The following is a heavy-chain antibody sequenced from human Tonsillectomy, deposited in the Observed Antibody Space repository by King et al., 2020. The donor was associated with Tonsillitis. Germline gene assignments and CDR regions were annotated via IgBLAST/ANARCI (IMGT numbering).Heavy chain of an antibody. D-gene: IGHD3-9*01. CDR2: IKQDGIVK. J-gene: IGHJ4*02. V-gene: IGHV3-7*03. CDR1: GFIFSTYW. CDR3: ARTDWRSYFEY. Sequence: VQLVESGGGLVQPGGSLRLSCAASGFIFSTYWMGWVRQAPGKGLEWVANIKQDGIVKYYVDSVKGRFSISRDIAKSSVYLEMSSLKAEDTAVYYCARTDWRSYFEYWGQGTLVTVSP.